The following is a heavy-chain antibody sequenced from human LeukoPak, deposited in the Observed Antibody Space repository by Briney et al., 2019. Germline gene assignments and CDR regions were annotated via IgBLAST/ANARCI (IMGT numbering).Heavy chain of an antibody. D-gene: IGHD2-2*01. Sequence: GASVKFSCKASGGTFSSYAISWVRQAPGQGLEWMGGIIPIFGTANYAQKFQGRVTITADESTSTAYMELSRLRSEDTAVYYCARGCSSTSCYAFYGMDVWGKGTTVTVSS. V-gene: IGHV1-69*13. CDR2: IIPIFGTA. CDR1: GGTFSSYA. CDR3: ARGCSSTSCYAFYGMDV. J-gene: IGHJ6*04.